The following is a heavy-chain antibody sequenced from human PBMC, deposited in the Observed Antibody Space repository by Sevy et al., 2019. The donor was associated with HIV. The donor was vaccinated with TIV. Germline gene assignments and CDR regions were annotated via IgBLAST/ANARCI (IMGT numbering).Heavy chain of an antibody. V-gene: IGHV1-24*01. CDR2: FDPEDGET. CDR3: ATTKDYYESYGSPFDY. D-gene: IGHD3-22*01. CDR1: GSTLSRLS. Sequence: ASVKVSCKVSGSTLSRLSMHWVRQVPGKGLEWMASFDPEDGETFYGRKFQGGVTMTEDTSTDTAYMELSSLRSEDTAVYFCATTKDYYESYGSPFDYWGQGTLVTVSS. J-gene: IGHJ4*02.